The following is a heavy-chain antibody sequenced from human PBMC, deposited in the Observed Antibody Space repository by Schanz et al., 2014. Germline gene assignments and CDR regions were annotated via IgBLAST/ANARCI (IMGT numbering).Heavy chain of an antibody. V-gene: IGHV1-8*01. CDR1: GYTFTSID. Sequence: QVQLVQSGAEVKKPGASVKVSCKTSGYTFTSIDFNWVRQATGQGLEWVGWINPKTGNSGCAQKFQGRVTTTGNPAISTAYMELSRLGYEDTAVYYCIQSPVPMAFDMWGQGTKVTVSS. J-gene: IGHJ3*02. CDR3: IQSPVPMAFDM. CDR2: INPKTGNS.